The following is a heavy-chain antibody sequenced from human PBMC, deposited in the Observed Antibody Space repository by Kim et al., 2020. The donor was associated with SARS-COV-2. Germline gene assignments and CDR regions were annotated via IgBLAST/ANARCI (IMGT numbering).Heavy chain of an antibody. Sequence: GGSLRLSCAASGFTFSSYWMSWVRQAPGKGLEWVANIKQDGSEKYYVDSVKGRFTISRDNAKNSLYLQMNSLRAEDTAVYYCARDVSDFWSGYYPGWGQGTLVTVSS. V-gene: IGHV3-7*01. CDR1: GFTFSSYW. CDR3: ARDVSDFWSGYYPG. J-gene: IGHJ4*02. D-gene: IGHD3-3*01. CDR2: IKQDGSEK.